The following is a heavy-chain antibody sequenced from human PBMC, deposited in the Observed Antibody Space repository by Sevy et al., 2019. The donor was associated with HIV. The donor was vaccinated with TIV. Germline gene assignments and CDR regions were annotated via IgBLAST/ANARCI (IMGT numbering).Heavy chain of an antibody. Sequence: GGSLRLSCAASGFTLNSYWMSWVRPAPGKGLEWVANINQDGSVKYYVDSVKGRFTISRDNARNSLYLRMNSLRAEDTALYYCVRAIAAAGSFWGQGTLVTVSS. CDR1: GFTLNSYW. J-gene: IGHJ4*02. V-gene: IGHV3-7*01. D-gene: IGHD6-13*01. CDR2: INQDGSVK. CDR3: VRAIAAAGSF.